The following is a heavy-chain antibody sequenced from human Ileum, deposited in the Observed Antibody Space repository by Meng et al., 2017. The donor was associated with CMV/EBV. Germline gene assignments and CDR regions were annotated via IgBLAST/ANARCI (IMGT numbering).Heavy chain of an antibody. CDR1: GYTFSGYY. V-gene: IGHV1-2*02. D-gene: IGHD3-10*01. J-gene: IGHJ4*02. Sequence: ASVKVSCKTSGYTFSGYYIHWVRQAPGQGLEWMGWINPNIGDTNYAQKFQGRVTMARDTSTNTAYMELTMLTHDDTAVYYCARDSGREKQDGFDYWGQGTLVTVSS. CDR3: ARDSGREKQDGFDY. CDR2: INPNIGDT.